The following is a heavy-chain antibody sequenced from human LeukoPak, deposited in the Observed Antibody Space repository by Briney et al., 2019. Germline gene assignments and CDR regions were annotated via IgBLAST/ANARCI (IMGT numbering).Heavy chain of an antibody. J-gene: IGHJ4*02. CDR3: AREQYSSGWTPDY. D-gene: IGHD6-19*01. V-gene: IGHV3-48*02. CDR2: ISSSSSTI. Sequence: GGALRLSCAASGLTFSSYSMNWVRQAPGKGLERVSYISSSSSTIYHADSVKGRFTISRDNAKNSLYLQMNSLRDEDTAVYYCAREQYSSGWTPDYWGQGTLVTVSS. CDR1: GLTFSSYS.